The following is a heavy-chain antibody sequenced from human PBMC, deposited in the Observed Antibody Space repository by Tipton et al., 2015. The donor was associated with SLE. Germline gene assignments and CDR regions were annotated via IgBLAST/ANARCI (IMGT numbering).Heavy chain of an antibody. Sequence: LRLSCAVYVGSFSGHHWTWIRQPPGKGLEWIGEINQSGNTDYKSSLKSRVTISVDTSKNQFSLKLTSVTAADTAVYYCARAEGLDLWGRGTLVTVSS. CDR1: VGSFSGHH. V-gene: IGHV4-34*01. J-gene: IGHJ2*01. CDR3: ARAEGLDL. CDR2: INQSGNT.